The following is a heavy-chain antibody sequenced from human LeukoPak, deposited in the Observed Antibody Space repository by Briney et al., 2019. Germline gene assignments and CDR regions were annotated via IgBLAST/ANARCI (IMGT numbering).Heavy chain of an antibody. Sequence: SETLSLTCTVSGGSIRSYYWSWIRQPAGKGLEWIGRIYTSGSTNYNPSLKSRVTMSVDTSKNQFSLKLSSVTAADTAVYYCAREGVWQQLGLDYWGQGTLVTVSS. J-gene: IGHJ4*02. CDR2: IYTSGST. V-gene: IGHV4-4*07. CDR3: AREGVWQQLGLDY. CDR1: GGSIRSYY. D-gene: IGHD6-13*01.